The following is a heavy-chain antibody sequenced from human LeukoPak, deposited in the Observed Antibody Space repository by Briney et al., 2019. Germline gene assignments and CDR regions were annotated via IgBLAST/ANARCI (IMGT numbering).Heavy chain of an antibody. CDR2: IYYSGST. D-gene: IGHD2/OR15-2a*01. CDR1: GGSISNSSFY. J-gene: IGHJ6*03. V-gene: IGHV4-39*07. CDR3: AREFFDAVSNYFCYYMDV. Sequence: SETLSLTCTVSGGSISNSSFYWGWIRQPPGKGLEWIGNIYYSGSTSYNPSLKSRITISVDTSKNQFSLKLSSVTAADTAVYYCAREFFDAVSNYFCYYMDVWGKGTSVTVSS.